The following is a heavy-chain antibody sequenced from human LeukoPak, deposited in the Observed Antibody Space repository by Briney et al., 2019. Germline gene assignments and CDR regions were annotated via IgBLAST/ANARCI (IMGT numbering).Heavy chain of an antibody. J-gene: IGHJ6*03. CDR2: IYTSGST. CDR1: GGSISSGSYY. D-gene: IGHD3-3*01. Sequence: SETLSLTCTVSGGSISSGSYYWSWIRQPAGKGLEWIGRIYTSGSTNYNPSLKSRVTISVDTSKNQFSLKLSSVTAADTAVYYCAREVRDFWSGYNYYYYMDVWGKGTTVTVSS. V-gene: IGHV4-61*02. CDR3: AREVRDFWSGYNYYYYMDV.